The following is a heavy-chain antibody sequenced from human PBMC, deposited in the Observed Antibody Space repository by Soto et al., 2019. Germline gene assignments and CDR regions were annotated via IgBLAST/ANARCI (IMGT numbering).Heavy chain of an antibody. CDR1: GFTFSSYG. Sequence: GGSLRLSCAASGFTFSSYGMHWVRQAPGKGLEWVAVISYDGSNKYYADSVKGRFTISRENSKNTLYLQMNSLRAEDTAVYYCAKSSAFYDFSGNYYYYYGMDVWCQVNTVTVSS. CDR3: AKSSAFYDFSGNYYYYYGMDV. CDR2: ISYDGSNK. D-gene: IGHD3-22*01. J-gene: IGHJ6*02. V-gene: IGHV3-30*18.